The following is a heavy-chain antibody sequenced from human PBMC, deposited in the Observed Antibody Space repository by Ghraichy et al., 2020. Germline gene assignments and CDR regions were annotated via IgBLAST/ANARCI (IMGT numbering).Heavy chain of an antibody. V-gene: IGHV1-24*01. Sequence: ASVKVSCKVSGYTLTELSMHWVRQAPGKGLEWMGGFDPEDGETIYAQKFQGRVTMTEDTSTDTAYMELSSLRSEDTAAYYCATEAPGRWLHPAPLSYWGQGTLVTVSS. D-gene: IGHD5-24*01. J-gene: IGHJ4*02. CDR1: GYTLTELS. CDR3: ATEAPGRWLHPAPLSY. CDR2: FDPEDGET.